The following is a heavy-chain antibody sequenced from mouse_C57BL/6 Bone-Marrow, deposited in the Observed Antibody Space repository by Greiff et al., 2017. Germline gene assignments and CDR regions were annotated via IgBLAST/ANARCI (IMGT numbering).Heavy chain of an antibody. CDR3: AGSVYYGRGYWYFDV. Sequence: VKLQESGAELARPGASVKLSCKASGYTFTSYGISWVKQRTGQGLEWIGEIYPRSGNTYYNEKFKGKATLTADKSSSAAYMELRSLTSEDSAVYFWAGSVYYGRGYWYFDVWGTGTTVTVSS. CDR2: IYPRSGNT. J-gene: IGHJ1*03. D-gene: IGHD1-1*01. CDR1: GYTFTSYG. V-gene: IGHV1-81*01.